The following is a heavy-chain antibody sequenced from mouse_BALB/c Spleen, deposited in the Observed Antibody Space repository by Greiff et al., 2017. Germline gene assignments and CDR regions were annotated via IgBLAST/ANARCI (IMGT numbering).Heavy chain of an antibody. D-gene: IGHD2-10*02. CDR3: ARGGYGNYAAMDY. V-gene: IGHV2-9*02. CDR1: GFSLTSYG. J-gene: IGHJ4*01. Sequence: VKLVESGPGLVAPSQSLSITCTVSGFSLTSYGVHWVRQPPGKGLEWLGVIWAGGSTNYNSALMSRLSISKDNSKSQVFLKMNSLQTDDTAMYYCARGGYGNYAAMDYWGQGTSVTVSS. CDR2: IWAGGST.